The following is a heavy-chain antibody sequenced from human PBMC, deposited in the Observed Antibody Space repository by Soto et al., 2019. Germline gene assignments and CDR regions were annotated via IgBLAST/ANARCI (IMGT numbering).Heavy chain of an antibody. Sequence: GGSLRLSCAASGFTFSSYSMNWVRQAPGKGLEWVSSISSSSSYIYYADSVKGRFTISRDNAKNSLYLQMNSLRAEDTAVYYCARALGRGVLRYFDWLNRPFDYWGQGTLVTVSS. CDR3: ARALGRGVLRYFDWLNRPFDY. CDR2: ISSSSSYI. J-gene: IGHJ4*02. D-gene: IGHD3-9*01. V-gene: IGHV3-21*01. CDR1: GFTFSSYS.